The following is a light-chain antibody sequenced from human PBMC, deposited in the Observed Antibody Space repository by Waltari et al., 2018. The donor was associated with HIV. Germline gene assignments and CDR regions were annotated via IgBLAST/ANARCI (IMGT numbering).Light chain of an antibody. CDR1: QNFLNW. Sequence: DIQLTQSPYSVSAFVGHRVPITCRASQNFLNWLAWYQQKPGRAPKLLIYSASDLQYGVPSRFSGSGSGTDFSLTNSSLQPEDFATYYCRQANSFPRTFGQGTTVEI. V-gene: IGKV1-12*01. J-gene: IGKJ1*01. CDR3: RQANSFPRT. CDR2: SAS.